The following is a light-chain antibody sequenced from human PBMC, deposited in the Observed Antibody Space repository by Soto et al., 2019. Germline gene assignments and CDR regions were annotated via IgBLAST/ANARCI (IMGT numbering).Light chain of an antibody. Sequence: EIVMTQSPATLSVSPGERATLSCRASQSVSSNLAWYQQKPGQAPRLLIYGASTRATGIPARFSGSGSGTEFTLTISSLEPEDFAVYYCQQRHNWPLTFGGGTKVDI. CDR3: QQRHNWPLT. J-gene: IGKJ4*01. CDR1: QSVSSN. CDR2: GAS. V-gene: IGKV3-15*01.